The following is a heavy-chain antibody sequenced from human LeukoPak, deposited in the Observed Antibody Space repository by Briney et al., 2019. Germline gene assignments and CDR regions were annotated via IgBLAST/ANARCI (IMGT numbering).Heavy chain of an antibody. Sequence: ASVKVSCKASGYTFTNYYIHWVRQAPGQGLEWMGIINPSSGSTTSAQKFQGRVSMTRDTSASTVYMELSSLRSEDTARYYCARGHDNSGHTAHPQRYYYYYGMDVWGQGTTVTVSS. J-gene: IGHJ6*02. V-gene: IGHV1-46*01. CDR1: GYTFTNYY. CDR2: INPSSGST. D-gene: IGHD3-22*01. CDR3: ARGHDNSGHTAHPQRYYYYYGMDV.